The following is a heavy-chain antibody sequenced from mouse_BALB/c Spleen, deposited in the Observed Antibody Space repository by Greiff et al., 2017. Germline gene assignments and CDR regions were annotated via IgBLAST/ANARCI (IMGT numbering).Heavy chain of an antibody. J-gene: IGHJ3*01. V-gene: IGHV2-6-7*01. Sequence: VKLMESGPGLVAPSQSLSITCTVSGFSLTGYGVNWVRQPPGKGLEWLGMIWGDGSTDYNSALKSRLSISKDNSKSQVFLKMNSLQTDDTARYYCAIIYYDYDGNLAYWGQGTLVTVSA. D-gene: IGHD2-4*01. CDR1: GFSLTGYG. CDR3: AIIYYDYDGNLAY. CDR2: IWGDGST.